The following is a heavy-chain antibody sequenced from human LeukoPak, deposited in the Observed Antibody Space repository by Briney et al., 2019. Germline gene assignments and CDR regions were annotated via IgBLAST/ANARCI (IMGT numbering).Heavy chain of an antibody. Sequence: ASVKVSCKASGYTFTGYYMHWVRQAPGQGLEWMGRINPNSGGTSYAQKFQGRVTMTRDTSISTAYMELSRLRSDDTAVYYCARGYCTNGVCYNFDYWGQGTLVTVSS. CDR2: INPNSGGT. CDR1: GYTFTGYY. J-gene: IGHJ4*02. D-gene: IGHD2-8*01. CDR3: ARGYCTNGVCYNFDY. V-gene: IGHV1-2*06.